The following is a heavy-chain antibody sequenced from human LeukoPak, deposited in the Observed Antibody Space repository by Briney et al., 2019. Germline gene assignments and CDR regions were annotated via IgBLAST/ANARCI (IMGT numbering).Heavy chain of an antibody. J-gene: IGHJ6*02. CDR1: GGSFSGYY. CDR3: ARRRGVVPAAMRYYYYYGMDV. Sequence: SETLSLTCAVYGGSFSGYYWSWIRQPPGKGLEWIGEINHSGSTNYNPSLKSRVTISVDTSKNQFSLKLSSVTAADTAVYYCARRRGVVPAAMRYYYYYGMDVLGQGTTVTVSS. CDR2: INHSGST. D-gene: IGHD2-2*01. V-gene: IGHV4-34*01.